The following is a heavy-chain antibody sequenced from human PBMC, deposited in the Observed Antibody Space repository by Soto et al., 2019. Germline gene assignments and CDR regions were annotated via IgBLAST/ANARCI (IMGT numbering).Heavy chain of an antibody. CDR2: IIPIFGTA. J-gene: IGHJ4*02. Sequence: QVQLVQSGAEVKKPGSSVKVSCKASGGTFSSYAISWVRQAPGQGLEWMGGIIPIFGTANYAQKFQGRVTLNADESTSTAYMERSSLRSEDPAVYYCARPTELLGGGFDYWGQGTLVTVSS. CDR1: GGTFSSYA. D-gene: IGHD1-26*01. CDR3: ARPTELLGGGFDY. V-gene: IGHV1-69*01.